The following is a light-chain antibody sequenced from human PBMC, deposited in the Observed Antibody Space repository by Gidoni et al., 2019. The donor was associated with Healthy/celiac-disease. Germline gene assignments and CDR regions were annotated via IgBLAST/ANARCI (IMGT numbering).Light chain of an antibody. Sequence: QSVLTQPHSVYGAQGQMVTISCTRSSSNIGAGYAVHWYQQLPGTAPKLLIYVNRHRPAGLPDLFSGSMSATSASLAITGLQAADEADYYCQSYDSSLSGLVFGGGTKLTVL. CDR1: SSNIGAGYA. CDR2: VNR. CDR3: QSYDSSLSGLV. V-gene: IGLV1-40*01. J-gene: IGLJ2*01.